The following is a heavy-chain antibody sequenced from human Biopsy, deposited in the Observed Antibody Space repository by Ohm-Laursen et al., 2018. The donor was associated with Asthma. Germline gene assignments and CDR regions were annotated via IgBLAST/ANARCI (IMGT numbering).Heavy chain of an antibody. D-gene: IGHD3-3*01. Sequence: PSETLSLTCTVSGGSMTPTSHYWDWIRQAPGKGLEWIGYISYGGKTSYNPSLKNRVTISKDKSKNQFSLRLTSVTAADTAVYFCARRITIFGVVQKDHGMDAWGQGTTVSVSS. CDR3: ARRITIFGVVQKDHGMDA. V-gene: IGHV4-39*01. J-gene: IGHJ6*02. CDR1: GGSMTPTSHY. CDR2: ISYGGKT.